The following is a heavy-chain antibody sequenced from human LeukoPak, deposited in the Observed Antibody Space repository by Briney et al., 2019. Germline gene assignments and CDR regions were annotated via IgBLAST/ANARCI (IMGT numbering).Heavy chain of an antibody. CDR3: ARKIQLPLYYGMDV. CDR2: IIPIFGTA. Sequence: SVKVSCKASGDTFSSYAISWVRQAPGQGLEWMGGIIPIFGTANYAQKFQGRVTITADESTSIAYMELSSLRSEDTAVYYCARKIQLPLYYGMDVWGQGTTVTVSS. J-gene: IGHJ6*02. D-gene: IGHD5-18*01. CDR1: GDTFSSYA. V-gene: IGHV1-69*13.